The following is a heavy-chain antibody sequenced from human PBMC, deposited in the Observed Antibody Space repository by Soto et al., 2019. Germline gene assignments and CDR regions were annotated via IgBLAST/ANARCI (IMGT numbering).Heavy chain of an antibody. Sequence: EVQLVESGGGLVQPGGSLKVSCAASGFTFSDSAMHWVRQASGKGLEWVGRIRNKGNNYATAYTASVKGRYTISSDDSENAVYLQMNSLKIDDTAVYYCTARRDWTAVDPLEYWGLGTLVTVSS. CDR1: GFTFSDSA. J-gene: IGHJ4*02. CDR2: IRNKGNNYAT. V-gene: IGHV3-73*02. D-gene: IGHD5-18*01. CDR3: TARRDWTAVDPLEY.